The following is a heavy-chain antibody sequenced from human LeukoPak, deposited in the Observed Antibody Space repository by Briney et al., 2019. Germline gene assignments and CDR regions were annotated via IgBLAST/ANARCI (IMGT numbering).Heavy chain of an antibody. CDR1: GFTFSTYW. Sequence: PGGSLRLSCAASGFTFSTYWMYWVRQAPGKGLEWVANIKHDGSEKYYVDSVKGRFTISRDNAKNSLYLQMNSLRVEDTAVYYRARDGVSSSPDFDYWGQGTLVTVSS. D-gene: IGHD6-6*01. CDR2: IKHDGSEK. CDR3: ARDGVSSSPDFDY. J-gene: IGHJ4*02. V-gene: IGHV3-7*01.